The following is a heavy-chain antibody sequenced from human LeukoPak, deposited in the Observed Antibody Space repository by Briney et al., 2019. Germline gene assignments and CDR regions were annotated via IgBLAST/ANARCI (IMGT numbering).Heavy chain of an antibody. CDR1: GGSITNYW. V-gene: IGHV4-4*07. J-gene: IGHJ4*02. CDR2: IYSSGSM. Sequence: SSETLSLTRTVSGGSITNYWWSWIRQPAGKGLEWVGRIYSSGSMHYNPSLKSRVSLSVDTYKNHFSLKLTSVTAADTAVYYCARGSSGSSFDYWGQGTLVTVSS. D-gene: IGHD3-10*01. CDR3: ARGSSGSSFDY.